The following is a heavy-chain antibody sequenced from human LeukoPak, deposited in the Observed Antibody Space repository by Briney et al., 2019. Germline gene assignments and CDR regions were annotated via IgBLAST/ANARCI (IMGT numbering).Heavy chain of an antibody. V-gene: IGHV1-18*01. CDR1: GYTFNTYT. J-gene: IGHJ4*02. Sequence: GASVKVSCKASGYTFNTYTITWVRQAPGQGLEWMGWINPYNGYTNYAQKLQGRVTMTTDTSTSTAYMELRSLRSDDTAVYYCARDRGFGEFFFDYWGQGTLVTVSS. CDR2: INPYNGYT. CDR3: ARDRGFGEFFFDY. D-gene: IGHD3-10*01.